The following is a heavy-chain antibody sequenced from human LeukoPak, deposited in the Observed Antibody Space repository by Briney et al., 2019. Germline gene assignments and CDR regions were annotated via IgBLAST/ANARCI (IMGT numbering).Heavy chain of an antibody. J-gene: IGHJ4*02. V-gene: IGHV3-23*01. CDR2: ISGSGVST. Sequence: GGSLRLSCAASGFTFSNFAMSWVRQAPGKGLEWVSVISGSGVSTYYADSVKGRFTISRDNSKNTLDLQMNSLRAEDTAVYYCAKDDVRDGYNFFDYWGQGTLVTVSS. D-gene: IGHD5-24*01. CDR3: AKDDVRDGYNFFDY. CDR1: GFTFSNFA.